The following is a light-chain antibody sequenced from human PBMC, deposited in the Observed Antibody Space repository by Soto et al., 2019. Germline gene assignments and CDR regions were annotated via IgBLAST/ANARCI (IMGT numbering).Light chain of an antibody. CDR3: SSYAGSNNLI. CDR2: DAN. Sequence: QSVLTQPPSASGSPGQSVTISCTGTSSDVGGYNFVSWYQQHPGKAPKLMISDANKRPSGVPDRFSGSKSGNTASLTVSGLQAEDEADYYCSSYAGSNNLIFGGGTKLTVL. CDR1: SSDVGGYNF. J-gene: IGLJ2*01. V-gene: IGLV2-8*01.